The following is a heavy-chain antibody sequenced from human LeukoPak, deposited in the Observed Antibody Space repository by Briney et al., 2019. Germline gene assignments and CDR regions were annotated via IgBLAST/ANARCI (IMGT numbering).Heavy chain of an antibody. CDR2: ISGSGGST. J-gene: IGHJ4*02. V-gene: IGHV3-23*01. CDR3: AKPLTGFWSMGN. D-gene: IGHD3-3*01. CDR1: GFTFSSYA. Sequence: GGSLRLSCAASGFTFSSYAMSWVRQAPGKGLEWVSAISGSGGSTYYADSVKGRFTISRDNSKNTLYLQMNSLRAEDTAVYYRAKPLTGFWSMGNWGQGTLVTVSS.